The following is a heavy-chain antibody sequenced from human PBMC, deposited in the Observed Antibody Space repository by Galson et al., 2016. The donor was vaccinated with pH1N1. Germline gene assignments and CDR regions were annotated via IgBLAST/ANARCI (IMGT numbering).Heavy chain of an antibody. J-gene: IGHJ4*02. D-gene: IGHD3-22*01. V-gene: IGHV1-69*05. CDR2: INPIFRTA. CDR3: ARVKNFYGSSGYYYVFDY. Sequence: SVKVSCKASGGIFSNYAISWVRQAPGQGLEWMGGINPIFRTANYAQKFQGRVTITTDESTSTAYMELSSLRSEDTAVYYCARVKNFYGSSGYYYVFDYWGQGTLVTVSS. CDR1: GGIFSNYA.